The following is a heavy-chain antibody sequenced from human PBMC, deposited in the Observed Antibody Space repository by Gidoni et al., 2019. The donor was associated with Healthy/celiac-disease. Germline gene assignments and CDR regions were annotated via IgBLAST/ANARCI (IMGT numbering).Heavy chain of an antibody. V-gene: IGHV4-30-2*01. Sequence: QLQLQESGSGLLKPSQTLSLTCAVSGGSITSGGYSWSWIRQPPGKGLEWIGYPYHRGSTYYNPSLKSRVTISVDRSKNQFSLKLSSVTAADTAVYYCARGVQEGGYYYRHFDYWGQGTLVTVSS. CDR3: ARGVQEGGYYYRHFDY. D-gene: IGHD3-22*01. J-gene: IGHJ4*02. CDR2: PYHRGST. CDR1: GGSITSGGYS.